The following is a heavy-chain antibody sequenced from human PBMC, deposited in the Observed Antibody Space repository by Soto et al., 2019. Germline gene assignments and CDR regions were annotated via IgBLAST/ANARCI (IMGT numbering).Heavy chain of an antibody. CDR3: ARDEYYDSSGYVGAFDI. D-gene: IGHD3-22*01. CDR1: GGTFSSYA. CDR2: IIPIFGTA. J-gene: IGHJ3*02. V-gene: IGHV1-69*13. Sequence: SVKVSCKASGGTFSSYAISWVRQAPGQGLEWMGGIIPIFGTANYAQKFQGRVTITADESTSTAYMELSSLRSEDTAVYYCARDEYYDSSGYVGAFDIWGQGTMVT.